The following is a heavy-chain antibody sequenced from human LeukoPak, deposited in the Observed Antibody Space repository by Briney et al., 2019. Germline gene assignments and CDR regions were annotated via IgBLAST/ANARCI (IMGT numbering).Heavy chain of an antibody. V-gene: IGHV3-23*01. CDR3: AKDHYYDSSGYYYYYGMDV. J-gene: IGHJ6*02. CDR2: ISGSGGST. CDR1: GFTFSSYA. Sequence: PGGSLRLSCAASGFTFSSYAMSWVRQAPGKGLEWVSAISGSGGSTYYADSVKGRFTISRDNSKNTLYLQMNSLRAEDTAVYYCAKDHYYDSSGYYYYYGMDVWGQGTTVTVSS. D-gene: IGHD3-22*01.